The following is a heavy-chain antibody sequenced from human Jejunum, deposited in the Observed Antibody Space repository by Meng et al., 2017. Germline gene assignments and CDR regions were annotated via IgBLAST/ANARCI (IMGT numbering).Heavy chain of an antibody. CDR2: INAGNYNT. D-gene: IGHD2-21*02. V-gene: IGHV1-3*01. CDR3: ARGKNVMTAIGLDY. Sequence: QVQLVQSGAEVKEPGASVKVPCKASGYTFTSYPMHWVRQAPGQGPEWMGWINAGNYNTDYSQKFQGRVTITRDTSASIIYMELNSLRSEDTAVYYCARGKNVMTAIGLDYWSQGSLVTVSS. J-gene: IGHJ4*02. CDR1: GYTFTSYP.